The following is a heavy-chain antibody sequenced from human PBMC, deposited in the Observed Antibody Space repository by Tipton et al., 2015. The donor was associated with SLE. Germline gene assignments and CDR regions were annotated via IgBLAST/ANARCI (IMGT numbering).Heavy chain of an antibody. CDR1: GFTFSSYW. Sequence: SLRLSCAASGFTFSSYWMHWVRQAPGKGLVWVSRINSDGSSTSYADSVKGRFTTSRDNAKNTLYLQMNSLRAEDTAVYYCARAQLRFLEWPCGFDPWGQGTLVTVSS. CDR3: ARAQLRFLEWPCGFDP. CDR2: INSDGSST. D-gene: IGHD3-3*01. V-gene: IGHV3-74*01. J-gene: IGHJ5*02.